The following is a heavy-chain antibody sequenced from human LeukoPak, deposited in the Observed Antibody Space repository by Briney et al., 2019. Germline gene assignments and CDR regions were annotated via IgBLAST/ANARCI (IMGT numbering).Heavy chain of an antibody. D-gene: IGHD2-15*01. J-gene: IGHJ6*02. CDR2: INPNSGGT. CDR1: GYTFTGYY. CDR3: ATYCSGGSCYSRYYGMDV. Sequence: ASVKVSCKASGYTFTGYYMHWVRQAPGQGLEWMGWINPNSGGTNYAQKFQGRVTMTRDTSISTAYMEQSRLRSDDTAVYYCATYCSGGSCYSRYYGMDVWGQGTTVTVSS. V-gene: IGHV1-2*02.